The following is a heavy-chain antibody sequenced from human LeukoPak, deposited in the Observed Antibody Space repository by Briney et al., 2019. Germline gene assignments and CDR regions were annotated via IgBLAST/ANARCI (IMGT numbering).Heavy chain of an antibody. J-gene: IGHJ4*02. CDR2: IYTSGIT. D-gene: IGHD1-26*01. CDR1: GFTVSSNF. V-gene: IGHV3-66*01. CDR3: AREDAGGTYSFDY. Sequence: GGSVRLSCAVSGFTVSSNFMSWVRQAPGKGPEWVSVIYTSGITYYADSVRGRFTISRDNSKNTLYLQMDSLTAEDTAVYYCAREDAGGTYSFDYWGQGTLVTVSS.